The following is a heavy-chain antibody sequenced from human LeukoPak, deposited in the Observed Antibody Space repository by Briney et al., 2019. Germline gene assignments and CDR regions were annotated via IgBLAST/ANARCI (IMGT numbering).Heavy chain of an antibody. CDR3: AKDLYYFEGDY. CDR1: GFTFNNYA. V-gene: IGHV3-23*01. D-gene: IGHD3-22*01. J-gene: IGHJ4*02. Sequence: GGSLRLSCAASGFTFNNYAMTWVRQAPGKGLEWVSLISSNGRTTHYAGSVKGRFTISRDNSKNTVYLQMNSLRADDTALYYCAKDLYYFEGDYWGQGTQVTVSS. CDR2: ISSNGRTT.